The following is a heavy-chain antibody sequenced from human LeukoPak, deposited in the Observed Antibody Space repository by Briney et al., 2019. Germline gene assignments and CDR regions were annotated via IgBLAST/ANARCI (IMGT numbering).Heavy chain of an antibody. CDR1: GGSFSGHY. J-gene: IGHJ4*02. Sequence: SETLSLTCAVYGGSFSGHYWSWIRQPPGKGLEWIGEINHSGSTNYNPSLKSRVTISVDTSKNQFSLKLSSVTAADTAVYYCARARIAAAGTYHFDYWGQGTLVTVSS. D-gene: IGHD6-13*01. CDR3: ARARIAAAGTYHFDY. CDR2: INHSGST. V-gene: IGHV4-34*01.